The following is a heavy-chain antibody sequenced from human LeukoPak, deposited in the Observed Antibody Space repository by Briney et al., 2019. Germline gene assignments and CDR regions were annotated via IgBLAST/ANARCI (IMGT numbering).Heavy chain of an antibody. J-gene: IGHJ4*02. CDR1: GFIYGNYA. CDR2: ISSNGRNS. Sequence: GGSLRLSCTASGFIYGNYAMSWIRQVPGKGLEWVSVISSNGRNSYTADSVMGRFTISRDNSHNILYLEMDSLTIEDTAVYYCAKDGWFGELLSAIEVWGQGTPVTVSS. CDR3: AKDGWFGELLSAIEV. D-gene: IGHD3-10*01. V-gene: IGHV3-23*01.